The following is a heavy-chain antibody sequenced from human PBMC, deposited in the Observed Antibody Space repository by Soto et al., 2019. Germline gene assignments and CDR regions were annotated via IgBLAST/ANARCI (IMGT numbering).Heavy chain of an antibody. CDR3: ARLFRSLQPFDP. D-gene: IGHD4-4*01. J-gene: IGHJ5*02. Sequence: QVQLQESGPGLVKPSETLSLTCTVSGASISNYYWSWIRQPPGKGLEWIGNIYNSGTTNYNPSLTSRITITIAMSTNPYSMKLPSVTAADTAVYYCARLFRSLQPFDPWGQGTLVTVSS. V-gene: IGHV4-59*01. CDR2: IYNSGTT. CDR1: GASISNYY.